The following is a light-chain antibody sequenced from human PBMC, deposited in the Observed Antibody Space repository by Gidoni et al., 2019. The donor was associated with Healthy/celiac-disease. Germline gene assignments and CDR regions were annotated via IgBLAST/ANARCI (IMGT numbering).Light chain of an antibody. J-gene: IGLJ3*02. CDR1: SGSIASNY. CDR3: QSYDSSNHGV. Sequence: NFMLTHPHSVSESPGQTVTISCTRSSGSIASNYVQWYQQRPGSAPTTVIYEDNQRPSGVPDRFSGSIDSSSNSASLTISGLKTEDEADYYCQSYDSSNHGVFGGGTKLTVL. V-gene: IGLV6-57*04. CDR2: EDN.